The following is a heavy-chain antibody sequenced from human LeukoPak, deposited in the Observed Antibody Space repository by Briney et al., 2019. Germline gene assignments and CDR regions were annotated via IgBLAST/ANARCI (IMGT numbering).Heavy chain of an antibody. J-gene: IGHJ4*02. D-gene: IGHD5-18*01. CDR1: GFTFGSHA. CDR2: IFGSGGSP. Sequence: GGSLRLSCEASGFTFGSHAMYWVRQAPGKGLEWVAGIFGSGGSPHYADSVKGRFTISRDNSRNTVYLQINSLRAEDTAVYYCGKTTVGYSSGQKPAWPVDYWGQGTLVTVS. V-gene: IGHV3-23*01. CDR3: GKTTVGYSSGQKPAWPVDY.